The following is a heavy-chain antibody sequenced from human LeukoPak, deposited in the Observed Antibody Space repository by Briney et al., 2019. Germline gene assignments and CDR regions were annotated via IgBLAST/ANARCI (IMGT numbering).Heavy chain of an antibody. CDR3: ARDERHSYGRYFDP. D-gene: IGHD5-18*01. CDR2: MQSSGIS. V-gene: IGHV4-59*01. Sequence: PSETLSLTCSVSGGSISTYHWNWIRKPPGKGLEWIGYMQSSGISKYNPSLKSRVNIFVDTSKNQFVLNLRSVTAADTAVYYCARDERHSYGRYFDPWGQGMLVTVSS. J-gene: IGHJ4*02. CDR1: GGSISTYH.